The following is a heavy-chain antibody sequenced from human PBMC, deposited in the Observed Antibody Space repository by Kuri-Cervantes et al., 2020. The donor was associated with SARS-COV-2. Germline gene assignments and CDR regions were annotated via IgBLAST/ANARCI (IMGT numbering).Heavy chain of an antibody. J-gene: IGHJ4*02. Sequence: SETLSLTCTVSGGSISSDRYYWSWIRQPAGKGLEWIGRIYPSGSTNYHPSLKSRVTLSVDTSKNQFSLKLSPVTAADTAVYYCARGTHYFESTTYWSTGWVWGQGTLVTVSS. CDR3: ARGTHYFESTTYWSTGWV. CDR1: GGSISSDRYY. CDR2: IYPSGST. D-gene: IGHD2/OR15-2a*01. V-gene: IGHV4-61*02.